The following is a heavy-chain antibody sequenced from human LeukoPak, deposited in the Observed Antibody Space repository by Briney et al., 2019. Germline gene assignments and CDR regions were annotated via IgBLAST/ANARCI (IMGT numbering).Heavy chain of an antibody. CDR2: ITPFNGNT. CDR1: GYTXTYRY. V-gene: IGHV1-45*02. Sequence: SVKASCKASGYTXTYRYLHGVRQAPGQALEWMGWITPFNGNTNYAQKFQDRVTITRDRSMSTAYMELSSLRSEDTAMYYCARSGYDILTGYYHDAFDIWGQGTMVTVSS. CDR3: ARSGYDILTGYYHDAFDI. J-gene: IGHJ3*02. D-gene: IGHD3-9*01.